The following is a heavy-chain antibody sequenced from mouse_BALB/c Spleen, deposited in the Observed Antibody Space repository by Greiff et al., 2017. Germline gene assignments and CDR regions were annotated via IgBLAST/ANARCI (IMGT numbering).Heavy chain of an antibody. D-gene: IGHD3-3*01. J-gene: IGHJ4*01. CDR1: GFTFSDYY. Sequence: VQLVESGGGLVKPGGSLKLSCAASGFTFSDYYMYWVRQTPEKRLEWVATISDGGSYTYYPDSVKGRFTISRDNAKNNLYLQMSSLKSEDTAMYYCARDLRAAMDYWGQGTSVTVSS. CDR3: ARDLRAAMDY. V-gene: IGHV5-4*02. CDR2: ISDGGSYT.